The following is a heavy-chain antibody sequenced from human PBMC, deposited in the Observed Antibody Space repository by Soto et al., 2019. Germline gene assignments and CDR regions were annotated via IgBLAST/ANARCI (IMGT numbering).Heavy chain of an antibody. CDR2: ISAYNGNT. Sequence: ASVKVSCKASGYTFTSYGISWVRQAPGQGLEWMGWISAYNGNTNYAQKLQGRVTMTTDTSTSTAYMELRSLRSDDTAVYYCAYQLGYCSGGSCYSYNWFDPWGQGTLVTVSS. J-gene: IGHJ5*02. D-gene: IGHD2-15*01. V-gene: IGHV1-18*01. CDR3: AYQLGYCSGGSCYSYNWFDP. CDR1: GYTFTSYG.